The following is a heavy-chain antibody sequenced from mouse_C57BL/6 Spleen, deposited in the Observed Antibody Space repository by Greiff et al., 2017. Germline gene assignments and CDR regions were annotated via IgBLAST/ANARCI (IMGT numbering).Heavy chain of an antibody. Sequence: EVQLMESGPGLVKPSQSLSLTCSVTGYSITSGYYWNWIRQFPGNKLEWMGYISYDGSNNYNPSLKNRISITRDTSKNQFFLKLNSVTTEDTATYYCARGGGSSGYRAMDYWGQGTSVTVSS. CDR2: ISYDGSN. J-gene: IGHJ4*01. CDR1: GYSITSGYY. D-gene: IGHD3-2*02. V-gene: IGHV3-6*01. CDR3: ARGGGSSGYRAMDY.